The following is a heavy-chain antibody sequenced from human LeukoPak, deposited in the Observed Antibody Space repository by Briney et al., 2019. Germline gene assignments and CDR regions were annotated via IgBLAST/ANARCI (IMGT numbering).Heavy chain of an antibody. CDR2: ILPIFDMA. CDR3: ARDGGWLQTQNHYYYHGMDV. D-gene: IGHD5-24*01. J-gene: IGHJ6*02. Sequence: WASVKVSCKASGGTFSTYAITWVRQAPGQGLEWMGRILPIFDMANYAQKFRGRVTITADTSTRTAYMELSSLRSDDTAVYYCARDGGWLQTQNHYYYHGMDVWGQGTTVTVSS. V-gene: IGHV1-69*04. CDR1: GGTFSTYA.